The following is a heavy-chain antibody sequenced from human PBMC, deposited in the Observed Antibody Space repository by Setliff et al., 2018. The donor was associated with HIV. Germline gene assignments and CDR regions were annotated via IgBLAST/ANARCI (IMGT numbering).Heavy chain of an antibody. J-gene: IGHJ4*02. V-gene: IGHV3-21*01. CDR1: GFTLSSYS. CDR3: ARGEPTILVVPAAFFDY. Sequence: LRLSCAASGFTLSSYSMNWVRQAPGKGLEWVSSISSSSSYIYYADSVKGRFTISRDNAKNSLYLQMNSLRAEDTAVYYCARGEPTILVVPAAFFDYWGQGTLVTVSS. D-gene: IGHD2-2*01. CDR2: ISSSSSYI.